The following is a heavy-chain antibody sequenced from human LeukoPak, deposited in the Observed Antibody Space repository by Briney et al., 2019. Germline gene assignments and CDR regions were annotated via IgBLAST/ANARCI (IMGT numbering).Heavy chain of an antibody. D-gene: IGHD6-6*01. CDR2: ISGSGGST. CDR1: GLTVSCYA. V-gene: IGHV3-23*01. J-gene: IGHJ4*02. Sequence: PGGSLRLSCAASGLTVSCYAMSWVRQAPGKGLEWVSAISGSGGSTYYADSVKGRFTISRDNSKNTLYLQLNSLRAEDTAVYYCAKARQLVPYYFDYWGQGTLVTVSS. CDR3: AKARQLVPYYFDY.